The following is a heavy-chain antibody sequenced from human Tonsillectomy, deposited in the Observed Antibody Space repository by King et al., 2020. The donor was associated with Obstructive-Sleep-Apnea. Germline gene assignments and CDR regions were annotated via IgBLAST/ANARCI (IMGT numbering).Heavy chain of an antibody. J-gene: IGHJ6*02. CDR2: IYSGGST. CDR1: GFTVSSNY. Sequence: VQLVESGGGLVQPGGSLRLSCADSGFTVSSNYMSWVRQAPGKGLEWVSVIYSGGSTYYADSVKGRFTISRHNSKNTLYLQMNRLRAEDTAVYYCARGYIAVAGTPPKLYYYYYYGMDVWGQGTTVTVSS. D-gene: IGHD6-19*01. CDR3: ARGYIAVAGTPPKLYYYYYYGMDV. V-gene: IGHV3-53*04.